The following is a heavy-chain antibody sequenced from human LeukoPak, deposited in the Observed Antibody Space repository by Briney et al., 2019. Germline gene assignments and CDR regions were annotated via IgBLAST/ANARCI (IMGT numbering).Heavy chain of an antibody. Sequence: PSETLSLTCTVSGGSISSYHWSWIRQPPGKGLEWIGYIYYSGSTNYNPSLKSRVTISVDTSKNQFSLKLSSVTAADTAVYYCARGSYDFWSGDYYYYYYMDVWGKGTTVTVSS. CDR3: ARGSYDFWSGDYYYYYYMDV. CDR1: GGSISSYH. J-gene: IGHJ6*03. V-gene: IGHV4-59*01. CDR2: IYYSGST. D-gene: IGHD3-3*01.